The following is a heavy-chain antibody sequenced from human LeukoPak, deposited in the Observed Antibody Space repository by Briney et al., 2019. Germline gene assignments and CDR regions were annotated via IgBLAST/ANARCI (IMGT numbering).Heavy chain of an antibody. CDR2: MNPNSGNT. CDR3: ARDALGYSGYRRSHFDP. J-gene: IGHJ5*02. V-gene: IGHV1-8*01. D-gene: IGHD5-12*01. Sequence: ASVKVSCKASGYTFTSYDINWVRQATGQGLEWMGWMNPNSGNTGYAQKFQGRVTMTRNTSISTAYMELSSLRSEDTAVYYCARDALGYSGYRRSHFDPWGQGTLVTVSS. CDR1: GYTFTSYD.